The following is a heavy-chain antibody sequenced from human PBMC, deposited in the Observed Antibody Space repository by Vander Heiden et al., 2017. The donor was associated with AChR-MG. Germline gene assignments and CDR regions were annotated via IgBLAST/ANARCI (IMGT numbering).Heavy chain of an antibody. Sequence: EVRLVESGGGLVKPGESLRLSCEGSGLTFSDAWMSWVRQVPGKGPEWIGLIKSKSRGETTHYATPVKGRFTISRDDSKNTVYLQMNSLRIEDTAVYFCATPLVRGVDWGQGTVVTVSS. CDR2: IKSKSRGETT. V-gene: IGHV3-15*01. CDR1: GLTFSDAW. CDR3: ATPLVRGVD. J-gene: IGHJ4*02. D-gene: IGHD3-10*01.